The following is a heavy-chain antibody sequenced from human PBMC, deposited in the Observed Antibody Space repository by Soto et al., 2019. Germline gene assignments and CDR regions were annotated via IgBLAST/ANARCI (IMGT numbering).Heavy chain of an antibody. CDR3: ASTCYYDFWSGYYTRDYYYYMDV. CDR1: GGSISSYY. J-gene: IGHJ6*03. D-gene: IGHD3-3*01. V-gene: IGHV4-59*01. Sequence: SETLSLTCTVSGGSISSYYWSWIRQPPGKGLEWIGYIYYSGSTNYIPSLKSRVTISVDTSKNQFSLKLSSVTAADTAVYYCASTCYYDFWSGYYTRDYYYYMDVWGKGTTVTVSS. CDR2: IYYSGST.